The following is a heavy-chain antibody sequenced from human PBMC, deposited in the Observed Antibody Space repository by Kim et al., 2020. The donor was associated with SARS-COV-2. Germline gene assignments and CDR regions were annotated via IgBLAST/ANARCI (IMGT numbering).Heavy chain of an antibody. J-gene: IGHJ4*02. CDR3: AKDQGYSGYGTFDY. CDR2: ISYDGSNK. CDR1: GFTFSSYG. Sequence: GGSLRLSCAASGFTFSSYGMHWVRQAPGKGLEWVAVISYDGSNKYYADSVKGRFTISRDNSKNTLYLQMNSLRAEDTAVYYCAKDQGYSGYGTFDYWGQGTLVTVSS. D-gene: IGHD5-12*01. V-gene: IGHV3-30*18.